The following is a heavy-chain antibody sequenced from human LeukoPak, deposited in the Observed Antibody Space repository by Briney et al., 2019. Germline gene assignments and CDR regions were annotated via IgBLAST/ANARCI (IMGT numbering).Heavy chain of an antibody. CDR1: VYTFTSYY. CDR2: IDSKNGDT. Sequence: ASVTVSSTSSVYTFTSYYMHRVRHAPGQGLERVGCIDSKNGDTKNAQKFQSRLIITRDTSIGIAYMELRSLISDDTGVYYCASEAYCSGGRCSVQRVASWGQGTPVTVSS. V-gene: IGHV1-2*02. D-gene: IGHD2-15*01. CDR3: ASEAYCSGGRCSVQRVAS. J-gene: IGHJ4*02.